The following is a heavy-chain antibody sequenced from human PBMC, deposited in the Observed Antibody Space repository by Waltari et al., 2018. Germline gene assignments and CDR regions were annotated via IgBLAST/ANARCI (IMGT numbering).Heavy chain of an antibody. J-gene: IGHJ5*02. V-gene: IGHV4-4*02. CDR3: ARDRGRGLYLDA. CDR2: VLSTGKT. D-gene: IGHD2-15*01. CDR1: GDSVTSPNW. Sequence: QLQLQESGPGLVKPSGTLSLSCAVSGDSVTSPNWWRWVRQSPQRGLEWIGQVLSTGKTNYSPSFASRVTMSLDASNNQFSLKVTSATAADTAVYYCARDRGRGLYLDAWGPGTLVTVSP.